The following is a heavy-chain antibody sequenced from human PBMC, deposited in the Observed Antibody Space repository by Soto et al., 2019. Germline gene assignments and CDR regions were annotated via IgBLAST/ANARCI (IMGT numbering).Heavy chain of an antibody. V-gene: IGHV3-7*04. Sequence: EMQLVESGGGLVQPGGSLRLSCAASGFTFSSYWMSWVRQAPGQGLGWVANIKQDGSEKWYVDSVKGRLTISRDNAKKSLYLQMNSLRVEDTAVYYCARGDYHDSSGPFSDAFDIWGQGTMVTVSS. CDR3: ARGDYHDSSGPFSDAFDI. D-gene: IGHD3-22*01. CDR1: GFTFSSYW. CDR2: IKQDGSEK. J-gene: IGHJ3*02.